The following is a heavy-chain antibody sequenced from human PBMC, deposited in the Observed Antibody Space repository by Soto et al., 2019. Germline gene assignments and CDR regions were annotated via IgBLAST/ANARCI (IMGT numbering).Heavy chain of an antibody. D-gene: IGHD2-15*01. Sequence: EVQLVESGGGLVQPGGSLRLSCAASGFTFSGYWMTWARQAPGKGLEWVAQIKDDGSEKFYVDSVKGRFTISRDNADNLVYLQMNSLRAEDTAVYFCARYGYCSVGRCYRRNDYGGQGTLVIVSS. V-gene: IGHV3-7*01. CDR3: ARYGYCSVGRCYRRNDY. CDR2: IKDDGSEK. J-gene: IGHJ4*02. CDR1: GFTFSGYW.